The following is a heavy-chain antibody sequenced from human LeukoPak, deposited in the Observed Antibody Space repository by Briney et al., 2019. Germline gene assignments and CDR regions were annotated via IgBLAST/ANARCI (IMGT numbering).Heavy chain of an antibody. Sequence: GGSLRLSCAASGFTFSDSAMHWVRQASGKGLEWVGRIRSKANSYATAYAASAKGRFTISRDESKNTAYLQMNSLKTEDTAVYYCVTAVAGPDYWGRGTLVTVSS. CDR1: GFTFSDSA. D-gene: IGHD6-19*01. V-gene: IGHV3-73*01. CDR2: IRSKANSYAT. CDR3: VTAVAGPDY. J-gene: IGHJ4*02.